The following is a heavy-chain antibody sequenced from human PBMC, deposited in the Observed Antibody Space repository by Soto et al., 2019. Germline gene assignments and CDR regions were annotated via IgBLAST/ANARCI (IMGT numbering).Heavy chain of an antibody. V-gene: IGHV3-74*01. CDR2: IDSDGRSI. J-gene: IGHJ4*02. Sequence: EVQLVESGGGFVQPGGSLRLSCAASGFTFSSYWMHWVRQVPGKGLVWVSRIDSDGRSISYADSVKGRFTISRDNAKNTLYLQMNSLRAEDTAVYYCASPSSGWDDFDYWGQGTLVTVSS. CDR3: ASPSSGWDDFDY. CDR1: GFTFSSYW. D-gene: IGHD6-19*01.